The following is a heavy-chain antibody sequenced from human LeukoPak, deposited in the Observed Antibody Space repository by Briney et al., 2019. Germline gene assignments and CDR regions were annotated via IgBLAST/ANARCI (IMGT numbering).Heavy chain of an antibody. J-gene: IGHJ4*02. CDR2: IIPIFGTA. CDR3: ARRRVTGDVGY. CDR1: GGTFSIYA. Sequence: ASVKVSCKASGGTFSIYAISWVRQAPGQGLEWMGGIIPIFGTANYAQKFQGRVTITADESTSTAYMELSSLRSDDTAVYYCARRRVTGDVGYWGQGTLVTVSS. D-gene: IGHD7-27*01. V-gene: IGHV1-69*13.